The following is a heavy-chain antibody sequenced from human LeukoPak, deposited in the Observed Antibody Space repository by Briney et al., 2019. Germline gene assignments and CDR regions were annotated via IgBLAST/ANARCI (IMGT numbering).Heavy chain of an antibody. Sequence: PGGSLRLSCSASGFNFSDYFMSWIRQAPGRGLEGVSYIGNSESTIYYADSVNGRITTSRDSAKTSLYLQMNSLRAEDTAVYYCARHQVGQSKRPFDYWGQGTLVTVSS. D-gene: IGHD2-2*01. CDR1: GFNFSDYF. CDR3: ARHQVGQSKRPFDY. V-gene: IGHV3-11*01. CDR2: IGNSESTI. J-gene: IGHJ4*02.